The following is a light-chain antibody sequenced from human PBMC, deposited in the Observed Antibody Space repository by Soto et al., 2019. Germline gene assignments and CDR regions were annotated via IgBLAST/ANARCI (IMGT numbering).Light chain of an antibody. CDR1: QSVLYSSNNKNY. Sequence: DIVMTQSPDSLAVSLGERATINCKSSQSVLYSSNNKNYLAWYQQKPGQPPKLLIYWASTRESGVPDRFSGSGSGTDVTLTISSLQAEDVAVYYCQQYYSTPQGLTFGGGTKVEIK. V-gene: IGKV4-1*01. CDR2: WAS. J-gene: IGKJ4*01. CDR3: QQYYSTPQGLT.